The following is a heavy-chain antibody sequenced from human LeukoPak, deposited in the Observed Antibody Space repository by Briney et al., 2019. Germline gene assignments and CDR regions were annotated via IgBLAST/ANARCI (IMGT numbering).Heavy chain of an antibody. Sequence: VASVKVSCKASGGTFSSYAISWVRQAPGQGLERMGGIIPIFGTANYAQKFQGRVTITADKSTSTAYMELSSLRSEDTAVYYCARADRTTVKRGYYYYMDVWGKGTTVTVSS. J-gene: IGHJ6*03. V-gene: IGHV1-69*06. CDR1: GGTFSSYA. D-gene: IGHD4-17*01. CDR3: ARADRTTVKRGYYYYMDV. CDR2: IIPIFGTA.